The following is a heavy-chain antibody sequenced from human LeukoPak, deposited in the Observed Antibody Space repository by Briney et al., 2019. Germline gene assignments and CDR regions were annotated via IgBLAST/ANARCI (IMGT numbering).Heavy chain of an antibody. V-gene: IGHV4-34*01. CDR1: GGSFSTYY. Sequence: SETLSLTCVVYGGSFSTYYWSWVRQPPGSGLEWIGDINQSGSTNYSPSLKSRVTVSIDTSKNQFSLKMSSLTAADTAIYFCARHGLGRGVYITRQYNYYMDVWGTGTTVTVSS. J-gene: IGHJ6*04. CDR2: INQSGST. D-gene: IGHD3-10*01. CDR3: ARHGLGRGVYITRQYNYYMDV.